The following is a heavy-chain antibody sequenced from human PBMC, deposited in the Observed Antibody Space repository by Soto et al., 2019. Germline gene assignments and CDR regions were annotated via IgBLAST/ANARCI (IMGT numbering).Heavy chain of an antibody. CDR2: IYYSGST. Sequence: PSETLSLTCTVSGGSVSSGSYYWSWIRQPPGKGLEWIGYIYYSGSTNYNPSLKSRVTISVDTSKNQFSLKLSSVTAADTAVYYCAREGRATNYYYYGMDVWGQGTTVTVSS. CDR1: GGSVSSGSYY. V-gene: IGHV4-61*01. J-gene: IGHJ6*02. CDR3: AREGRATNYYYYGMDV.